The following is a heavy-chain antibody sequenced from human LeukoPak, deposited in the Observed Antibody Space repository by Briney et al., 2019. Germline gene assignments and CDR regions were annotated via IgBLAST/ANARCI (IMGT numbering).Heavy chain of an antibody. Sequence: GGSLRLSCAASGFTFSSYAMHWVRQAPGKGLEWVAVISYDGSNKYYADSVKGRFTISRDNSKNTLYLQMNSLRAEDTAMYYCARDRGDSIGYYPYWGQGTLVTVSS. CDR1: GFTFSSYA. J-gene: IGHJ4*02. V-gene: IGHV3-30-3*01. CDR2: ISYDGSNK. CDR3: ARDRGDSIGYYPY. D-gene: IGHD3-22*01.